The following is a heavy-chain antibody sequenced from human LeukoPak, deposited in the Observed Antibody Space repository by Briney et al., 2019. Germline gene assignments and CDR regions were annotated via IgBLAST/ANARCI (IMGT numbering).Heavy chain of an antibody. CDR3: ARGRPTVVTF. D-gene: IGHD4-23*01. Sequence: PGGSLRLSCAASGFIFSNYAMTWVRQAPGKGLEWVSYGGSGGSTYYADSVKGRFTISRDNAKNTLYLQMNSLRAEDTAVYYCARGRPTVVTFWGQGTLVTVSS. V-gene: IGHV3-23*01. J-gene: IGHJ4*02. CDR1: GFIFSNYA. CDR2: GGSGGST.